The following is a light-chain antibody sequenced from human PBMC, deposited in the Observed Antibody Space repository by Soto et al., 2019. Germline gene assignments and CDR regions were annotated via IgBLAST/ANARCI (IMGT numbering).Light chain of an antibody. CDR3: QQSYSPPFT. J-gene: IGKJ3*01. CDR1: QNISNF. Sequence: DIQMTQSPSSLSASVGDRVTITCRATQNISNFLNCYHQKPGKAPKLLIYAASSLQSGVPSRFSGSGSGTDFTLTISSLQSEDFGTYYCQQSYSPPFTFAPGPKVDV. CDR2: AAS. V-gene: IGKV1-39*01.